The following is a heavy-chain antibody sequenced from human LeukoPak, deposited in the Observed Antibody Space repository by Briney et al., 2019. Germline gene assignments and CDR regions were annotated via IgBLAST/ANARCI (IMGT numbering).Heavy chain of an antibody. CDR3: ARQDRGDSIAAAGILI. J-gene: IGHJ4*02. Sequence: SETLSLTCTVSGGSISSSSYYWGWIRQTPGKGLEWIESFRYSGNTYYNPSLKSRVTISVDTSKNQFSLKLRSVTAADTAVYYCARQDRGDSIAAAGILIWGQGTLVTVSS. CDR2: FRYSGNT. CDR1: GGSISSSSYY. V-gene: IGHV4-39*01. D-gene: IGHD6-13*01.